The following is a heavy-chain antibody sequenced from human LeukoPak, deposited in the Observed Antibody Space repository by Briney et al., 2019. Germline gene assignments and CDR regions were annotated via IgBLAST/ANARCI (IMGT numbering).Heavy chain of an antibody. D-gene: IGHD3-22*01. CDR2: INPNSGAS. V-gene: IGHV1-2*02. Sequence: ASVKVSCTASGYTFTGYYIHWVRQAPGQGLEWMGWINPNSGASDYAQKFQGGVTMTSDTSISTAYMELSRLRSDDAAVYYCARLSYYYDTSGYLDYWGQGTLVTASS. CDR3: ARLSYYYDTSGYLDY. J-gene: IGHJ4*02. CDR1: GYTFTGYY.